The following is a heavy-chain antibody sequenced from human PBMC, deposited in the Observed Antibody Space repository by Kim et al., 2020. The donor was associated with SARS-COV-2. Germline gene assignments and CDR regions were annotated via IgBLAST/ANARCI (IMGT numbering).Heavy chain of an antibody. V-gene: IGHV3-53*01. J-gene: IGHJ6*02. D-gene: IGHD4-17*01. CDR1: GFDLSNHF. CDR2: IWSSGYT. Sequence: GGSLRLSCTASGFDLSNHFMNWVRQAPGKGLEWVSNIWSSGYTNYADSVKGRFTLSRDNFKNTLFLQMNNLRAEDTAVYFCTRGLGDYTYALDLWGQGITVTVSS. CDR3: TRGLGDYTYALDL.